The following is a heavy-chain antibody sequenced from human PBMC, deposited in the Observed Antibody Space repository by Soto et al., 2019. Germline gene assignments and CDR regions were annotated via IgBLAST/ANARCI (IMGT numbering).Heavy chain of an antibody. D-gene: IGHD3-10*01. J-gene: IGHJ4*02. CDR1: GYFFTSHY. V-gene: IGHV1-2*06. CDR2: INPNNGDT. CDR3: AREVTYGGGSFSLGL. Sequence: QVQLVQSGAEVVKPGASVKVSCKTSGYFFTSHYIHWLRLAPGRGLEWLGRINPNNGDTNSPQNFEGKVTMNSDTSISTAYMEMSGLRSDDTALYYCAREVTYGGGSFSLGLWGQGTLVTVSS.